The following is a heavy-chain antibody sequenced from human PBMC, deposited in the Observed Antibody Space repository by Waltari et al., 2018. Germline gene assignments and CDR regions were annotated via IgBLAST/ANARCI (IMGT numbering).Heavy chain of an antibody. CDR2: IYYSGST. CDR1: GGSIRSSSYY. J-gene: IGHJ4*02. Sequence: QLQLQESGPGLVKPSETLSLTCTVSGGSIRSSSYYWGWIRQPPGKGLEWIGSIYYSGSTYYNPSLKSRVTISVDTSKNQFSLKLSSVTAADTAVYYCARSNWGGTIDYWGQGTLVTVSS. V-gene: IGHV4-39*07. D-gene: IGHD7-27*01. CDR3: ARSNWGGTIDY.